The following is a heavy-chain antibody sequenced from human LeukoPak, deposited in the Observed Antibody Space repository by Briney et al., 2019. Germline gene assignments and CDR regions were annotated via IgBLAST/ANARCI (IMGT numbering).Heavy chain of an antibody. CDR1: GGSISSSSYY. Sequence: SETLSLTCTVSGGSISSSSYYWDWIRQPPGKGLEWIGSIYYSGSTYYNPSLKSRVTISVDTSKNQFSLKLSSVTAADMAVYYCARDATDSSLSLYAFDIWGQGTMVTVSS. J-gene: IGHJ3*02. D-gene: IGHD3-22*01. V-gene: IGHV4-39*07. CDR2: IYYSGST. CDR3: ARDATDSSLSLYAFDI.